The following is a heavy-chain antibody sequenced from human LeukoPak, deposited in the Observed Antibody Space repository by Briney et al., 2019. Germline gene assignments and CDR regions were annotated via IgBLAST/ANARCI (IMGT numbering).Heavy chain of an antibody. Sequence: PGGSLRLSCAASGFNIRGYAVDWVRQAPGKGLEWLAFIDYSAKVIYYADSVKGRFAISRDDAKNSLYLQMNSLRAEDTAVYYCGRDLPTGYAIDSWGQGALVTVSS. CDR2: IDYSAKVI. J-gene: IGHJ4*02. CDR3: GRDLPTGYAIDS. D-gene: IGHD3-9*01. V-gene: IGHV3-48*01. CDR1: GFNIRGYA.